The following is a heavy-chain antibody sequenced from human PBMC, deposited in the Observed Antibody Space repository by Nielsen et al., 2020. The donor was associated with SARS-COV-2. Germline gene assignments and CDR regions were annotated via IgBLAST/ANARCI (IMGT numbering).Heavy chain of an antibody. J-gene: IGHJ4*02. V-gene: IGHV3-30*18. CDR2: ISYDGSNK. CDR3: AKDLLPQQQLATLDWWELPWGFDY. D-gene: IGHD1-26*01. Sequence: WIRQLPGKGLEWVAVISYDGSNKYYADSVKGRFTISRDNSKNTLYLQMNSLRAEDTAVYYCAKDLLPQQQLATLDWWELPWGFDYWGQGTLVTVSS.